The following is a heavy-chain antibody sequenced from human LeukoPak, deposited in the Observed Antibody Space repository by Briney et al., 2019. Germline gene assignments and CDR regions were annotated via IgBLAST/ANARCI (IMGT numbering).Heavy chain of an antibody. V-gene: IGHV3-23*01. CDR3: ARGGVDYYGSGTYYLMYYFDY. D-gene: IGHD3-10*01. J-gene: IGHJ4*02. CDR1: GFTFDDYG. CDR2: ISGSGGAT. Sequence: GGSLRLSCVASGFTFDDYGMSWVRQAPGKGLEWVSGISGSGGATYYADSVKGRFTISRDDPHNTLYLQMNSLRAEDTAVYFCARGGVDYYGSGTYYLMYYFDYWGQGALVTVSS.